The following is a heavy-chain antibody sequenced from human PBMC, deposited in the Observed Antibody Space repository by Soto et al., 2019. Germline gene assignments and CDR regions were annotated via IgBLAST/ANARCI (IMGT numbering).Heavy chain of an antibody. CDR3: AKEKYSSGFFDY. V-gene: IGHV3-48*01. D-gene: IGHD6-19*01. CDR2: ISSSSSTI. Sequence: GGSLRLSCAASGFTFSSYSMNWVRQAPGKGLEWVSYISSSSSTIYYADSVKGRFTISRDNSKNTLDLQMNSLRAEDTAVYYCAKEKYSSGFFDYWGQGTLVTVS. CDR1: GFTFSSYS. J-gene: IGHJ4*02.